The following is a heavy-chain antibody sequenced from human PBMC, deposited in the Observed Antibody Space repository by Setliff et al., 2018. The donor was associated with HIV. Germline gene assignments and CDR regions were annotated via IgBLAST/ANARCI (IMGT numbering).Heavy chain of an antibody. J-gene: IGHJ4*02. CDR3: ARHSGIMASA. V-gene: IGHV4-39*01. D-gene: IGHD5-12*01. CDR2: IYYSGST. CDR1: GDSISSSDYY. Sequence: SETLSLTCTVSGDSISSSDYYWGWIRQPPGKGLEWIGSIYYSGSTYYKPSLKSRVTISVDTSKNQFSLKLSSVTAADTAVYYCARHSGIMASAWGQGTLVTVSS.